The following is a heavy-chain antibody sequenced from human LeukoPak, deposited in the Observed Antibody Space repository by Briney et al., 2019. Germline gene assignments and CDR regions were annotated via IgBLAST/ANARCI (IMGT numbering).Heavy chain of an antibody. D-gene: IGHD3-3*01. CDR1: GFTFSSYS. J-gene: IGHJ3*02. Sequence: GGSLRLSCAASGFTFSSYSMNWVRQAPGKGLEWVSSISSSSSYIYYADSVKGRFTISRDNAKNSLYLQMNSLRAEDTAVYYCARVFRPSLTVFIIRGAFDIWGQGTMATVSS. CDR3: ARVFRPSLTVFIIRGAFDI. V-gene: IGHV3-21*01. CDR2: ISSSSSYI.